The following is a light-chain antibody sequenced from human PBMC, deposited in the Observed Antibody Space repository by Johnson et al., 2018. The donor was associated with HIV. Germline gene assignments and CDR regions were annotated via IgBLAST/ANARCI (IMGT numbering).Light chain of an antibody. CDR2: ENN. Sequence: QSVLTQPPSVSAAPGQKVTISCSGSSSAMGNYAVSWYQQLPGTAPELLIYENNKRPSGIPDRFSGSKSGTSATLGITGLQPGDEADYYCGTWVSSLNVFGTGTKVTVL. V-gene: IGLV1-51*02. CDR1: SSAMGNYA. J-gene: IGLJ1*01. CDR3: GTWVSSLNV.